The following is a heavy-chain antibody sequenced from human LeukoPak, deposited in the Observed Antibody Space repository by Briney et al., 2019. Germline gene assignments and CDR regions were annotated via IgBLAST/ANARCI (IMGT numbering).Heavy chain of an antibody. CDR1: GFTVSRNY. J-gene: IGHJ3*02. D-gene: IGHD1-14*01. V-gene: IGHV3-53*01. CDR2: IYGGGPT. CDR3: ARDLGIAGTTHAFDI. Sequence: GGSLRLSCAASGFTVSRNYMSWVRQAPGRGLECVSVIYGGGPTYYADSVKGRFTISRDTAKNTLYLQMNSLRGEDTAVYFCARDLGIAGTTHAFDIWGHGTMVPGSS.